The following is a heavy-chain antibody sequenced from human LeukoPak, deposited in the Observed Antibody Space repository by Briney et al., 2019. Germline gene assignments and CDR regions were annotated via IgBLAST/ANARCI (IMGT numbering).Heavy chain of an antibody. Sequence: PGGSLRLSCAASGFTFSSYWMHWVRQAPGKGLVWVSRINSDGTSTSYADSVKGRFTISRDNAKNTLYLQMNSLRAEDTAVYYCARGSGYAVFDIWGQGTMATVSS. V-gene: IGHV3-74*01. CDR2: INSDGTST. D-gene: IGHD5-12*01. CDR3: ARGSGYAVFDI. J-gene: IGHJ3*02. CDR1: GFTFSSYW.